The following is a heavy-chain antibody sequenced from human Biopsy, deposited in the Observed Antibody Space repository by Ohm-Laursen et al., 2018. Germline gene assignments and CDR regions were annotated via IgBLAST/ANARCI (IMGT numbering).Heavy chain of an antibody. CDR1: GGTISSVGSF. CDR3: GKGDYFDSNGYFWFDP. J-gene: IGHJ5*02. CDR2: LFNRTST. Sequence: TLSLTCSVSGGTISSVGSFWRSLRQGPGKGLEWISYLFNRTSTYCTPSRKNLIIKSGDTYKNQFPLKQNTVTAADTAVYYCGKGDYFDSNGYFWFDPWGQGTLVTVSS. V-gene: IGHV4-31*01. D-gene: IGHD3-22*01.